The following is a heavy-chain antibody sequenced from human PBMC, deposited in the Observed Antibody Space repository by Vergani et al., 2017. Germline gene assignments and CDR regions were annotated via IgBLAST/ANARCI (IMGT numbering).Heavy chain of an antibody. CDR3: ARHRGDNDRGGMDV. Sequence: QVQLQESGPGLVKPSETLSLTCAVSGYSISSTYYWGWIRQPPGKGLEWIGSIYHSGSTYNNPSLKSRVTISVDTSKNQFSLKLSSATAADTAVYYCARHRGDNDRGGMDVWGQGTTVTVSS. D-gene: IGHD2-21*02. J-gene: IGHJ6*02. CDR1: GYSISSTYY. V-gene: IGHV4-38-2*01. CDR2: IYHSGST.